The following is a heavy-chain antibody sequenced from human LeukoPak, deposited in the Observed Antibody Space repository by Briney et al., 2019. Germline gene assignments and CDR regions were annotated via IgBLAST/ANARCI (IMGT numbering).Heavy chain of an antibody. D-gene: IGHD3-9*01. V-gene: IGHV1-2*02. CDR1: GYTFTDYY. Sequence: GASVKVSCKASGYTFTDYYIHWVRQAPGRGLEWMGWINPNSGGTNYAQKFQGRVTVTRDTSISTAYMELRSLWSDDTAVYYCARVRAGYFSPFDYWGQGTLVTVSS. CDR2: INPNSGGT. J-gene: IGHJ4*02. CDR3: ARVRAGYFSPFDY.